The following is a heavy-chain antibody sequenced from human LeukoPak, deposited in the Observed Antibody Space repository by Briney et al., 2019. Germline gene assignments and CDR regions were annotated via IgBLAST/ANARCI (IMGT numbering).Heavy chain of an antibody. J-gene: IGHJ5*02. CDR2: IIPILGTA. CDR3: ASRMEGWFDP. D-gene: IGHD1-14*01. V-gene: IGHV1-69*13. Sequence: ASVKVSCKASGGTFSNYAINWVRQAPGQGLEWMGGIIPILGTAKYAQKFQGRVTITADESTSTAYMELSSLRFEDTAVYYCASRMEGWFDPWGQGTLVTVSS. CDR1: GGTFSNYA.